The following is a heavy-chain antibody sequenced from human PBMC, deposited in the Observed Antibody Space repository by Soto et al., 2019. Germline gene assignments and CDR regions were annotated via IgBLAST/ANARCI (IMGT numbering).Heavy chain of an antibody. Sequence: ASVKVSCKASGYTFTSYWIGWVRQMPGKGLEWMGIIYPGDSDTRYSPSFQGQVTISADKSISTAYLQWSSLKASDTAMYYCARLVTIFGVVIGQFDPWGQGTLVTVSS. J-gene: IGHJ5*02. D-gene: IGHD3-3*01. V-gene: IGHV5-51*01. CDR1: GYTFTSYW. CDR3: ARLVTIFGVVIGQFDP. CDR2: IYPGDSDT.